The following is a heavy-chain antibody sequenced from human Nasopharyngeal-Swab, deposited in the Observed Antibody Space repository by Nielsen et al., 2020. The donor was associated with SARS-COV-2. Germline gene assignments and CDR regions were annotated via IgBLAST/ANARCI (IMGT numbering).Heavy chain of an antibody. J-gene: IGHJ2*01. CDR1: GFTFSSYS. CDR3: ARDPLSSWQAIGNWYFDL. D-gene: IGHD6-13*01. Sequence: GKSLKISCAASGFTFSSYSMNWVRQAPGKGLEWVSSVSSTSSYIYYADSLKGRFTISRDNAKNSLYLQLNSLRAEDTAVYYCARDPLSSWQAIGNWYFDLWGRGTLVTVSS. CDR2: VSSTSSYI. V-gene: IGHV3-21*01.